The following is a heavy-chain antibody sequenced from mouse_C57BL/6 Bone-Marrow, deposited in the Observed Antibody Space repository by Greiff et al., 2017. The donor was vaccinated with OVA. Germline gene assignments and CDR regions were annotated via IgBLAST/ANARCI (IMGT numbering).Heavy chain of an antibody. V-gene: IGHV1-80*01. CDR2: IYPGDGDT. CDR1: GYAFSSYW. Sequence: VKLMESGAELVKPGASVKISCKASGYAFSSYWMNWVKQRPGKGLEWIGQIYPGDGDTNYNGKFKGKATLTSDKSSSTAYMQLSSLTSEDSAVYFCARSGNYSNYGAYWGQGTLVTVSA. D-gene: IGHD2-5*01. J-gene: IGHJ3*01. CDR3: ARSGNYSNYGAY.